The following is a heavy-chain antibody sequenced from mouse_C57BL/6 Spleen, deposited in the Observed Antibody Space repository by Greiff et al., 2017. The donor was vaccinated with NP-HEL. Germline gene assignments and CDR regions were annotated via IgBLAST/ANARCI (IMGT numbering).Heavy chain of an antibody. V-gene: IGHV1-59*01. Sequence: QVQLKQPGAELVRPGTSVKLSCKASGYTFTSYWMHWVKQRPGQGLEWIGVIDPSDSYTNYNQKFKGKATLTVDTSSSTAYMQLSSLTSEDSAVYYCAGYETPDSSGYVGLAYWGQGTTLTVSS. CDR1: GYTFTSYW. CDR3: AGYETPDSSGYVGLAY. CDR2: IDPSDSYT. D-gene: IGHD3-2*02. J-gene: IGHJ2*01.